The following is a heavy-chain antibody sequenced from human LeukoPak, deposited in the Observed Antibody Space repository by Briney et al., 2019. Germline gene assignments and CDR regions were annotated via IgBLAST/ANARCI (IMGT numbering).Heavy chain of an antibody. CDR1: GFTFGDYG. CDR2: IRSRTDGGTT. Sequence: PGRSLRLSCTASGFTFGDYGMSWVRQAPGKGLECVGFIRSRTDGGTTEYAASVKGRFTISRDDSKSLAYLQMDSLKTEDTAVYFCTRSHDSSWYVPFLDSWGQGTLVTVSS. V-gene: IGHV3-49*04. CDR3: TRSHDSSWYVPFLDS. D-gene: IGHD6-13*01. J-gene: IGHJ5*01.